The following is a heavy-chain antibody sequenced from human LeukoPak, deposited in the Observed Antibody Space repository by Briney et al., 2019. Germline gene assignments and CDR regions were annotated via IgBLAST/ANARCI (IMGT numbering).Heavy chain of an antibody. D-gene: IGHD6-6*01. J-gene: IGHJ4*02. CDR3: ARGGSIAARPFDY. CDR1: GGSISSSSYY. CDR2: IYYSGST. V-gene: IGHV4-39*07. Sequence: PSETLSLTCTVSGGSISSSSYYWGWIRQPPGKGLEWIGSIYYSGSTYYNPSLKSRVTISVDTSKNQFSLKLSSVTAADTAVYYCARGGSIAARPFDYWGQGTLVTVSS.